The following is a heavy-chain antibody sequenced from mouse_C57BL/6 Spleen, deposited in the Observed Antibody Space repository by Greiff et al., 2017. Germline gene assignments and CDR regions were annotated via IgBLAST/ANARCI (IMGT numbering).Heavy chain of an antibody. Sequence: EVQLVESGPGLVKPSQSLSLTCSVTGYSITSGYYWNWIRQFPGNKLEWMGYISYDGSNNYNPSLKNRISITRDTSKNQFFLKLNSVTTEDTATYYCATYSSWFAYWGQGTLVTVSA. CDR3: ATYSSWFAY. CDR1: GYSITSGYY. D-gene: IGHD2-12*01. CDR2: ISYDGSN. V-gene: IGHV3-6*01. J-gene: IGHJ3*01.